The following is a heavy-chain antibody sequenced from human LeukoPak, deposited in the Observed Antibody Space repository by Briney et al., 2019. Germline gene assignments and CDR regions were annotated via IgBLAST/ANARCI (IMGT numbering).Heavy chain of an antibody. D-gene: IGHD2-15*01. CDR3: ARTVCSGGSCPHDS. V-gene: IGHV3-21*01. J-gene: IGHJ4*02. CDR2: IDTASNT. CDR1: GFTFRSYS. Sequence: GGSLRLYCAASGFTFRSYSINWVRQAPGKGLELVPSIDTASNTFYADSVKGRFTVSRDNAKNSLDLQMHSLRAEDTAVYYCARTVCSGGSCPHDSWGQGTLVTVSS.